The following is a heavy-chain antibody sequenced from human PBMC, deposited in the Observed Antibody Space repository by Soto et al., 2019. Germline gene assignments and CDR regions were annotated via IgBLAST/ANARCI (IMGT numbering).Heavy chain of an antibody. V-gene: IGHV1-18*01. CDR2: ISAYNGNT. Sequence: ASVKVSCKASGYTFTSYGISWVRQAPGQGLEWMGWISAYNGNTDYAQKFQGRFTVTMDTSTSTVYMELGSLRSEDTAVYYCVRDPSSGYRSFDYWGQGTLVTVSS. D-gene: IGHD3-22*01. J-gene: IGHJ4*02. CDR1: GYTFTSYG. CDR3: VRDPSSGYRSFDY.